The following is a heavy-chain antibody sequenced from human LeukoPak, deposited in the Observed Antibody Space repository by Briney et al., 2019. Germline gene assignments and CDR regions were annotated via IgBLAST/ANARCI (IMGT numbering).Heavy chain of an antibody. J-gene: IGHJ4*02. D-gene: IGHD3-22*01. CDR2: IYYSGST. Sequence: PSEALSLTCTVSGGSISSYYWSWIRQPPGKGLEWIGYIYYSGSTNYNPSLKSRVTISVDTSKNQFSLKLSSVTAADTAVYYCARDDSNRFDYWGQGTLVTVSS. V-gene: IGHV4-59*01. CDR1: GGSISSYY. CDR3: ARDDSNRFDY.